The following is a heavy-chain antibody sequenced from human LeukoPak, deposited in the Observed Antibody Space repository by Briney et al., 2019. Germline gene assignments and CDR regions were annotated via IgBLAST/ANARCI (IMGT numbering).Heavy chain of an antibody. Sequence: SETLSLTCTVSGGSISSYYWSWIRQPPGKGLEWIGYIYYSGSTNYNPSLKSRVTISVDTSKNQFSLKLSSVTAADTAVYYCARDPCNYGSGSYFDYWGQGTLVAVSS. CDR2: IYYSGST. CDR1: GGSISSYY. J-gene: IGHJ4*02. V-gene: IGHV4-59*01. D-gene: IGHD3-10*01. CDR3: ARDPCNYGSGSYFDY.